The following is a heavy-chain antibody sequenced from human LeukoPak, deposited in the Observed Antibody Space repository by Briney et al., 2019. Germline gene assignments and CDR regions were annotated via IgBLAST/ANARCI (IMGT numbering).Heavy chain of an antibody. Sequence: ASVKVSCKASGYSFTSYTFSNFYMPWVRQAPGQGLECMGIINPSAGSATYAQQFQGRVTMTRDTSTSTVYMELSSLTSEDTAVYYCARNGWVGARQLGAFDIWGQGTMVTVSP. J-gene: IGHJ3*02. D-gene: IGHD1-26*01. CDR1: GYSFTSYTFSNFY. CDR2: INPSAGSA. V-gene: IGHV1-46*01. CDR3: ARNGWVGARQLGAFDI.